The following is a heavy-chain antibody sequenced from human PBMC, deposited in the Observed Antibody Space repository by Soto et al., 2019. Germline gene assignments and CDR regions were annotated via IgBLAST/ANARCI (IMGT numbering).Heavy chain of an antibody. CDR3: AKDGIHNARFDP. CDR1: GFTFSGYA. Sequence: PGGSLRLSCAASGFTFSGYAMSWVRQAPGKGLEWVSAISGSGGSTYYADSVKGRFTISRDNAKNTLYLQMNSLRAEDTAVYYCAKDGIHNARFDPWGQGTLVTVSS. V-gene: IGHV3-23*01. J-gene: IGHJ5*02. D-gene: IGHD1-1*01. CDR2: ISGSGGST.